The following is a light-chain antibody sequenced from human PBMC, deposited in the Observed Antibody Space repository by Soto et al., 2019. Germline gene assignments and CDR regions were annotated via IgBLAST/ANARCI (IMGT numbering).Light chain of an antibody. CDR2: DAS. J-gene: IGKJ5*01. CDR1: QDISNY. Sequence: DVQMTRCPPSLSGSAGDTITITCQATQDISNYLNWYQQKPGEAPKLLIYDASKLETGVPSRFSGSGSGTDFTFTISSLQPEDFATYHCQQYDHLPITFGKGTRLEIK. CDR3: QQYDHLPIT. V-gene: IGKV1-33*01.